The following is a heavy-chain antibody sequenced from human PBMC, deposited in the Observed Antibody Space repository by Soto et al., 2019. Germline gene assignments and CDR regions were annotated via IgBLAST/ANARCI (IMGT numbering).Heavy chain of an antibody. Sequence: QITLNESGPTVVKPAETLTLTCTVSGFSLTTSGVGVGWIRQSPGKAPEWLALIYWDDDKRYSASLKSRLTITEDTAKDQVVLTIASVDPADTATYYCAHRILRTVFGLVTTTAIYFDFWGQGTPVVVSS. J-gene: IGHJ4*02. CDR2: IYWDDDK. CDR1: GFSLTTSGVG. CDR3: AHRILRTVFGLVTTTAIYFDF. V-gene: IGHV2-5*02. D-gene: IGHD3-3*01.